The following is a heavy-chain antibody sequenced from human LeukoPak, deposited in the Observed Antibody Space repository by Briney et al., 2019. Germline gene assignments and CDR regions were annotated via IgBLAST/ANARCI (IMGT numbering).Heavy chain of an antibody. V-gene: IGHV7-4-1*02. Sequence: ASVKVSCKASGYTFTSYHMHWVRQAPGQGPEWMGWITTNTGTPTYAQGFTGRFVFSLDTSVSTAYLQINSLKAEDTAVYYCARGPYHFDYWGQGTLVTVSS. J-gene: IGHJ4*02. CDR2: ITTNTGTP. CDR3: ARGPYHFDY. CDR1: GYTFTSYH.